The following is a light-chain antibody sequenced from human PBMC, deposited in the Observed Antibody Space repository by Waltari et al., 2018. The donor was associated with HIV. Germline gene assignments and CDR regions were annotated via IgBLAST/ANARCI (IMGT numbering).Light chain of an antibody. J-gene: IGLJ3*02. V-gene: IGLV2-14*03. Sequence: QLALTQPASVSGSFGQSITFSSCGTISDICSYIFVFWYLKHPGKAPKIIIYDVTNRPSGVSDRFSGSKSGNTSSLTISGLQAEDEADYYCTSFTSSSAWVFGGGTMLTVL. CDR2: DVT. CDR3: TSFTSSSAWV. CDR1: ISDICSYIF.